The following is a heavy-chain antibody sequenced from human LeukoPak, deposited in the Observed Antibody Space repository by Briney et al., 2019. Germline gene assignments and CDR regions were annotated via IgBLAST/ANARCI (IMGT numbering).Heavy chain of an antibody. CDR1: GYSISSGYY. J-gene: IGHJ4*02. D-gene: IGHD1-26*01. V-gene: IGHV4-38-2*02. CDR3: ARVGTGGSYSYYFDY. CDR2: IYHSGNT. Sequence: PSETLSLTCSVSGYSISSGYYWGWIRQAPDKGLEWIGTIYHSGNTRFNPSLRSRVTISVDTPKNQFSLKLSSVTAADTAVYYCARVGTGGSYSYYFDYWGQGTLVTVSS.